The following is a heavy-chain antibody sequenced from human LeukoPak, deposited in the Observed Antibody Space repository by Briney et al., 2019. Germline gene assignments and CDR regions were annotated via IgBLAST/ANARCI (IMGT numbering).Heavy chain of an antibody. V-gene: IGHV4-31*03. D-gene: IGHD4-17*01. Sequence: NPSETLSLTCTVSGGSISSGGYYWSWIRQHPGKGLEWVGYIYYSGSTYYNPSLKSRVTISVDTSKNQFSLKLSSVTAADTAVYYCARFAGYGDYGFDYWGQGTLVTVSS. J-gene: IGHJ4*02. CDR2: IYYSGST. CDR3: ARFAGYGDYGFDY. CDR1: GGSISSGGYY.